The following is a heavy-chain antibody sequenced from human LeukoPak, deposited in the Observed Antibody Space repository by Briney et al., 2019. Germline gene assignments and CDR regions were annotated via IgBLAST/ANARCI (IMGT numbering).Heavy chain of an antibody. V-gene: IGHV4-39*01. J-gene: IGHJ5*02. D-gene: IGHD3-3*01. CDR2: IYYSGST. Sequence: SDTLSHTCCLWWVSLYSGSDLGGRIRKPRARGLEGIGCIYYSGSTYYNPSLKSRVTISVDTSKNQFSLKLSSVTAADTAVYYCARRPLRFPNWFDPWGQGTLVTVSS. CDR1: WVSLYSGSDL. CDR3: ARRPLRFPNWFDP.